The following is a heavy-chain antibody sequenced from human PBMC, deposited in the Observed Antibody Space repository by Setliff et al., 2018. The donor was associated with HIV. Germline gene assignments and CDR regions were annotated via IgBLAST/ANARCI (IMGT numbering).Heavy chain of an antibody. V-gene: IGHV4-61*09. CDR2: IYTNGYT. CDR3: ARAPPGIQNDAFDI. J-gene: IGHJ3*02. CDR1: GDSISRSRYY. Sequence: SETLSLTCVVSGDSISRSRYYWGWIRQSAGKGLEWIGHIYTNGYTNYNPSLKSRVTISFDTSQNQFSLKLSSVTAADTAVFYCARAPPGIQNDAFDIWGQGAMVTVSS.